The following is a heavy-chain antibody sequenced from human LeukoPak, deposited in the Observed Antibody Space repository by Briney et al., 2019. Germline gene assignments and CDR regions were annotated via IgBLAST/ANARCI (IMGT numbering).Heavy chain of an antibody. D-gene: IGHD3-10*01. CDR3: GSTVREGEDQ. CDR1: GFTFSSYA. J-gene: IGHJ4*02. Sequence: GGSLRLSCAASGFTFSSYAMSWVRQAPGKGLEWVSFISASGGSTNFADSVKGRFTISRDNAKNSLYLQMNSLRAEDTAVYYCGSTVREGEDQWGQGTLVTVSS. V-gene: IGHV3-23*01. CDR2: ISASGGST.